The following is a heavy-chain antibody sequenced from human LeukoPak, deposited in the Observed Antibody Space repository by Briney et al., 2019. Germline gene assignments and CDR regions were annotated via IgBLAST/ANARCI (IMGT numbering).Heavy chain of an antibody. V-gene: IGHV3-7*01. CDR2: IKKDGGET. D-gene: IGHD2-2*01. Sequence: GGSLRLSCAASGFAFSSSWTSWVRQAPGKGLERVANIKKDGGETYYVDSLKGRFTVSRDNAKNSVYLQMNNLTAEDTAVYYCARRAPGYCITTSCPDTYYYCYYMDVWGKGTPVTVSS. CDR3: ARRAPGYCITTSCPDTYYYCYYMDV. CDR1: GFAFSSSW. J-gene: IGHJ6*03.